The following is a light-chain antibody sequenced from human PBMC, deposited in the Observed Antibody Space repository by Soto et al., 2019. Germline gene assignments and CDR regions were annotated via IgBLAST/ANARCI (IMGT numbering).Light chain of an antibody. CDR3: CSYAGSNTLI. CDR1: SSDVGRYNL. V-gene: IGLV2-23*01. Sequence: QSARTQPASVSGSPGQSITFSCTGTSSDVGRYNLVSWYQQHPGKAPKLMIYEGSKRPSGVSNRFSGSKSGNTASLTISGLQAEDEADYYCCSYAGSNTLIFGGVTKVTVL. J-gene: IGLJ2*01. CDR2: EGS.